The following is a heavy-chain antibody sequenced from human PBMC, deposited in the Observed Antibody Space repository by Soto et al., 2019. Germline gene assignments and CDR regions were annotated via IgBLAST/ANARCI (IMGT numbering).Heavy chain of an antibody. CDR1: GFTFSNYA. CDR2: ISYDGSNK. D-gene: IGHD1-7*01. CDR3: ARDQGGTTLYYHGMDV. J-gene: IGHJ6*02. Sequence: VQLVESGGGVVQPGRSLRLSCAASGFTFSNYAMHWVRQAPGKGLEWVALISYDGSNKYGADSVKGRFTISRDNSKNTLYLQMNSLRPEDTAVYHCARDQGGTTLYYHGMDVWGQGTTVTVSS. V-gene: IGHV3-30-3*01.